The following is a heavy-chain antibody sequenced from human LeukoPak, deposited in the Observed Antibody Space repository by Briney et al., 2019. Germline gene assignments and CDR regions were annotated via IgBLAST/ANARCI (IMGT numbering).Heavy chain of an antibody. CDR2: IYYSGST. CDR1: GGSISSYY. V-gene: IGHV4-59*08. J-gene: IGHJ4*02. CDR3: ARHDAYYDILTGYYNSPKEIDY. Sequence: MSSQTLSLTCTVSGGSISSYYWSWIRQPPGKGLEWIGYIYYSGSTNYNPSLKSRVTISVDTSKNQFSLKLSSVTAADTAVYYCARHDAYYDILTGYYNSPKEIDYWGQGTLVTVSS. D-gene: IGHD3-9*01.